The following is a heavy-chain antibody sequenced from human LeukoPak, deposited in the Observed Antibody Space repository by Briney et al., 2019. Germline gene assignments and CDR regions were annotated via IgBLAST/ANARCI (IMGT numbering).Heavy chain of an antibody. Sequence: SETLSLTCTVSGGSISSYYWSWIRQPAGKGLEWIGRIYTSGSTNYNPSLKSRVTMSVDTSKNQFSLKLSSVTAADTAVYYCARDSGVPMTGYYYGMDVWGQGTTVTVSS. J-gene: IGHJ6*02. CDR3: ARDSGVPMTGYYYGMDV. CDR2: IYTSGST. CDR1: GGSISSYY. D-gene: IGHD3-10*01. V-gene: IGHV4-4*07.